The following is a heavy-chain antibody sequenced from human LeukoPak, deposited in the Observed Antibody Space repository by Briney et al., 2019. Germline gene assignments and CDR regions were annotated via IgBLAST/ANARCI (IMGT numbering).Heavy chain of an antibody. CDR2: IYDNGDT. V-gene: IGHV3-53*01. CDR3: VSHSDPLTGYSFDY. D-gene: IGHD3-9*01. Sequence: PGGSLRLSCAAYGFTVTSNYMTWVRQAPGKGLEWVSIIYDNGDTYYADSVKGRFTVTRDSSKNTVSLEMNSLRVDDTAVYYCVSHSDPLTGYSFDYWGQGTLVTVSS. J-gene: IGHJ4*02. CDR1: GFTVTSNY.